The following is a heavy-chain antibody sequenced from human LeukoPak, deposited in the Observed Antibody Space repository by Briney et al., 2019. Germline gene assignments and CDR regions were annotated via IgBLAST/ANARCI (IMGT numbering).Heavy chain of an antibody. J-gene: IGHJ4*02. CDR3: ARDSMKEVPLDY. CDR1: GFTFRSHW. CDR2: INSDGSGT. V-gene: IGHV3-74*03. D-gene: IGHD2-2*01. Sequence: PGGSLRLSCAAYGFTFRSHWMSWVRQAPGKGLVWVSRINSDGSGTTYADSVKGRFTISRDNAKNTLYLQMNSLRADDTAVYYCARDSMKEVPLDYWGQGTLVTVSS.